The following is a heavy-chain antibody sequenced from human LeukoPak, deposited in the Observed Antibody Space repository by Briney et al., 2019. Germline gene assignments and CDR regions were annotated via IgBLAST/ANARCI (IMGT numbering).Heavy chain of an antibody. V-gene: IGHV1-18*01. CDR2: ISAYNGDT. Sequence: SSVKVSCKASGGTFSSYGISWVRQAPGQGLEWMGWISAYNGDTNYAQRFQGRVTMTTDTSTSTAYMELRSLRSDDTAVYYCARDPSNSSGWKTWFDPWGRGTLVTVSS. CDR1: GGTFSSYG. CDR3: ARDPSNSSGWKTWFDP. D-gene: IGHD6-19*01. J-gene: IGHJ5*02.